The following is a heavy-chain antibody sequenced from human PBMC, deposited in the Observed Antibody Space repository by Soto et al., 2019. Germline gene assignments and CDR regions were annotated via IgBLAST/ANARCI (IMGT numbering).Heavy chain of an antibody. D-gene: IGHD3-22*01. Sequence: LRLSCAASGFTFSSYAMSWVRQAPGKGLEWVSAISGSGGSTYYADSAKGRFTISRDNSKNTLYLQMNSLRAEDTAVYYCAKDRGDSSGYYHYNAFDIWGQGTMVTVSS. CDR2: ISGSGGST. CDR1: GFTFSSYA. CDR3: AKDRGDSSGYYHYNAFDI. J-gene: IGHJ3*02. V-gene: IGHV3-23*01.